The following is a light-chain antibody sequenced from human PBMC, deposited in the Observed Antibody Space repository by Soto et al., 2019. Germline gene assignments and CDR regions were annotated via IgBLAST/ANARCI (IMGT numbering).Light chain of an antibody. CDR3: HQYGSSPWT. V-gene: IGKV3-20*01. J-gene: IGKJ1*01. CDR2: GAS. Sequence: EIVLTQSPATLSLSPGERATLSCRASQSVSSSYLAWYQQKPGQAPRPIIYGASTRATGIPDRFSGSGSGTDFTLTISRLEPEDFAMYYCHQYGSSPWTFGQGTKVDIK. CDR1: QSVSSSY.